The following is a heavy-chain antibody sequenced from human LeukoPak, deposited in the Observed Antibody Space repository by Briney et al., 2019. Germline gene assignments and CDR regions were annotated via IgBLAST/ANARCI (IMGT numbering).Heavy chain of an antibody. CDR1: GYTFTSYD. J-gene: IGHJ5*02. V-gene: IGHV1-8*01. D-gene: IGHD2-15*01. CDR2: MNPNSGHT. CDR3: AGGDSANWFDP. Sequence: ASVKVSCKASGYTFTSYDINWERQATGQGLEWMGWMNPNSGHTGYAQRFQGRVTMTRNTSISTAYMELSRLRSEDTAVYYCAGGDSANWFDPWGQGTLVTVSS.